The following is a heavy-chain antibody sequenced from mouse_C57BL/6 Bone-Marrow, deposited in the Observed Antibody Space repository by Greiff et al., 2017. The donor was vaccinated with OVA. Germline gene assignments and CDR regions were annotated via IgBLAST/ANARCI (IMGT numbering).Heavy chain of an antibody. D-gene: IGHD2-2*01. CDR3: ARAGYGYDEGFAY. CDR2: FTLYSDAT. CDR1: YFAFLASA. J-gene: IGHJ3*01. Sequence: LQQSGAELVRPGSSVKLSCKDSYFAFLASAMHWVKQRPGHGLEWIGSFTLYSDATEYSENFKGKATLTANTSSSTAYMELSSLTSEDSAVYYCARAGYGYDEGFAYWGQGTLVTVSA. V-gene: IGHV1-49*01.